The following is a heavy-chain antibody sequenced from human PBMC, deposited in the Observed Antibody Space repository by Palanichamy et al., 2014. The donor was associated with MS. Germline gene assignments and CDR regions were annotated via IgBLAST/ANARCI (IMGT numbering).Heavy chain of an antibody. V-gene: IGHV1-18*01. CDR1: GYTFTSYG. CDR2: ISAYNGNT. D-gene: IGHD2-2*01. J-gene: IGHJ4*02. CDR3: ARVRGSIVVVPAAIRSGGPYYFDY. Sequence: VQSGAEVKKPGASVKVSCKASGYTFTSYGISWVRQAPGQGLEWMGWISAYNGNTNYAQKLQGRVTMTTDTSTSTAYMELRSLRSDDTAVYYCARVRGSIVVVPAAIRSGGPYYFDYWGQGTLVTVSS.